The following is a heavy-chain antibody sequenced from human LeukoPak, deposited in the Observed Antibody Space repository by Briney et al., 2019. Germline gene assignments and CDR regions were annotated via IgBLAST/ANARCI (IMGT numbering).Heavy chain of an antibody. CDR3: ARGNYGDYVEVFDY. CDR2: ISRSSSSI. Sequence: PGGSLRLSCAASGFTFSDYDMNWVRQAPGKGLEWVSYISRSSSSINYADSVQGRFTVSRDNAKTSLYLQMNSLRDEDTAVYYCARGNYGDYVEVFDYWGQGTLVTVSS. D-gene: IGHD4-17*01. CDR1: GFTFSDYD. V-gene: IGHV3-48*02. J-gene: IGHJ4*02.